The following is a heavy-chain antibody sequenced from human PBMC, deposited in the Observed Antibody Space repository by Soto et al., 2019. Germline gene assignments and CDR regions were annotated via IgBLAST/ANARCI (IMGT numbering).Heavy chain of an antibody. Sequence: GGSLRLSCAASGFTFSSYAMHWVRQAPGKGLEWVAVISYDGSNKYYADSVKGRFTISRDNSKNTLYLQMNSLRAEDTAVYYCARDFSSGWNDYYYGMDVWGQGTTVTVSS. J-gene: IGHJ6*02. CDR2: ISYDGSNK. D-gene: IGHD6-19*01. V-gene: IGHV3-30-3*01. CDR3: ARDFSSGWNDYYYGMDV. CDR1: GFTFSSYA.